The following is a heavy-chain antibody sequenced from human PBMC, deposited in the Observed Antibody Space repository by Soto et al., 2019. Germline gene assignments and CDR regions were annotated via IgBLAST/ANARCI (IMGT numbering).Heavy chain of an antibody. Sequence: GGSLRLSCTASGFTFGDYAMSWFRQAPGKGLEWVGFIRSKAYGGTTEYAASVKGRFTISRDDSKSIAYLQMNSLKTEDTAVYYCTRESAPSIAVAGSDYWGQGTLVTVSS. CDR1: GFTFGDYA. D-gene: IGHD6-19*01. V-gene: IGHV3-49*03. J-gene: IGHJ4*02. CDR2: IRSKAYGGTT. CDR3: TRESAPSIAVAGSDY.